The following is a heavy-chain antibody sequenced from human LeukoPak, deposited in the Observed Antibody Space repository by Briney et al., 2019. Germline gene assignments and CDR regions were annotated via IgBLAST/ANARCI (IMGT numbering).Heavy chain of an antibody. Sequence: GGSLRLSCAASGFTFSSYSMNWVRQAPGKGLEWVSSISSSGSFIYYADSVKGRLTTSRDNAKNSLYLQMNSLRADDTAVYYCARDREYSYGIFDYWGQGTLVTVSS. D-gene: IGHD5-18*01. CDR2: ISSSGSFI. J-gene: IGHJ4*02. CDR1: GFTFSSYS. CDR3: ARDREYSYGIFDY. V-gene: IGHV3-21*01.